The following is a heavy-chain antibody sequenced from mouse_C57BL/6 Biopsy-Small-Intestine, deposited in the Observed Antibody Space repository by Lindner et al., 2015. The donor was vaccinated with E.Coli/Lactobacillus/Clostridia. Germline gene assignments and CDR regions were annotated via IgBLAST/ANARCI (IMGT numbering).Heavy chain of an antibody. V-gene: IGHV1-42*01. J-gene: IGHJ2*01. Sequence: VQLQESGPGAGEVWGLRVKISCKASGYSFTGYYMNWVKQSPEKSLEWIGEINPSTGGATYNQKVRGQRSQLTIDRSSSTTYMQFKSLTSDDSAVYYCARREVYYFDYWGQGTTLTVSS. CDR1: GYSFTGYY. CDR2: INPSTGGA. CDR3: ARREVYYFDY.